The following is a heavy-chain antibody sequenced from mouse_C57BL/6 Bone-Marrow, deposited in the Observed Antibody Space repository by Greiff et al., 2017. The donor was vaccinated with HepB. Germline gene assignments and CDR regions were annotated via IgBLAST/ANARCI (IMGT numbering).Heavy chain of an antibody. CDR1: GFTFTDYY. Sequence: DVKLVESGGGLVQPGGSLSLSCAASGFTFTDYYMSWVRQPPGKALEWLGFIRNKANGYTTEYSASVKGRFTISRDNSQSILYLQMNALRAEDSATYYCARLYYYGSSYYWYFDVWGTGTTVTVSS. D-gene: IGHD1-1*01. J-gene: IGHJ1*03. CDR2: IRNKANGYTT. CDR3: ARLYYYGSSYYWYFDV. V-gene: IGHV7-3*01.